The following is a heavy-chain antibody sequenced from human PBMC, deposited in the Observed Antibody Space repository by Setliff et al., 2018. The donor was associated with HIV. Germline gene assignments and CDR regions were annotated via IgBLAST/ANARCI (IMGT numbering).Heavy chain of an antibody. CDR3: ASWRVPRDAFDI. CDR2: IRYDDTYK. D-gene: IGHD3-3*01. CDR1: GFTFSYYG. V-gene: IGHV3-30*02. Sequence: GGSLRLSCATSGFTFSYYGMHWVRQAPGKGLEWAAFIRYDDTYKYYADSVKGRFTISRDNAKNTLYLQLNSLRVEDTAVYFCASWRVPRDAFDIWGLGTMVTVSS. J-gene: IGHJ3*02.